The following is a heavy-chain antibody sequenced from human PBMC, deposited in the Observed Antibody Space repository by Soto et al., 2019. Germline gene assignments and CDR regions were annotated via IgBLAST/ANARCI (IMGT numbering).Heavy chain of an antibody. J-gene: IGHJ1*01. Sequence: SGGSLRLSCAASGFTVTTNYMSWVRQAPGKGLEWVSVIYSGGSTYYADSVKGRFTISRDKSKNTLYLQMNSLRAEDTAVFFCARDLHSNNWNEYFQHWGQGTLVTVSS. D-gene: IGHD1-1*01. CDR2: IYSGGST. CDR3: ARDLHSNNWNEYFQH. CDR1: GFTVTTNY. V-gene: IGHV3-66*01.